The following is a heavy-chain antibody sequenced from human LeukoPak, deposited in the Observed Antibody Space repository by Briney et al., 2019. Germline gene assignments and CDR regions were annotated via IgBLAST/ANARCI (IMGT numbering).Heavy chain of an antibody. Sequence: SVKVSCKASGGTFSSYAISWVRQAPGQGLEWMGGFIPIFGTANYAQKFQGRVTITTDESTSTAYMELSSLRSEDTAVYYCASMVVAATKRAGYFDYWGQGTLVTVSS. CDR3: ASMVVAATKRAGYFDY. CDR1: GGTFSSYA. J-gene: IGHJ4*02. D-gene: IGHD2-15*01. V-gene: IGHV1-69*05. CDR2: FIPIFGTA.